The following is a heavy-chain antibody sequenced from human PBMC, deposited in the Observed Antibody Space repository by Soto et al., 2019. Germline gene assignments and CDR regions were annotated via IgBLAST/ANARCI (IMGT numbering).Heavy chain of an antibody. CDR3: ARDRFEANYYDTTGYNNWLDP. J-gene: IGHJ5*02. Sequence: QVQLVQSGAEVKKPGASVKVSCKASGYIFTNFGISWIRQAPGQGLEWMGWISAYNGQTEYAQKFQGRVSMTTDTATNTAYMELRSLRSDDTAVYYCARDRFEANYYDTTGYNNWLDPWGQGALVTVSS. D-gene: IGHD3-22*01. V-gene: IGHV1-18*01. CDR2: ISAYNGQT. CDR1: GYIFTNFG.